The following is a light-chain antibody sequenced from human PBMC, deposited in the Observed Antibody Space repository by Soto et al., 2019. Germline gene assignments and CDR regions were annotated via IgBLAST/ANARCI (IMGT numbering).Light chain of an antibody. V-gene: IGKV3-20*01. CDR2: STS. J-gene: IGKJ1*01. CDR3: QQYGNSPWT. CDR1: QRFGSSN. Sequence: EIVLTQSPGTLSLSLGERGTLSCRASQRFGSSNLAWYQQKPGQAPRLLIYSTSSRATGIPDRFSGSGSGTEFTLTISRLEPEDFAVYYCQQYGNSPWTFGQGTRWIS.